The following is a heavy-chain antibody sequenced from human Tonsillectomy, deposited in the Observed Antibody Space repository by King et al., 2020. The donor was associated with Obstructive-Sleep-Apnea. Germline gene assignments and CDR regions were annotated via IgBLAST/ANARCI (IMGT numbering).Heavy chain of an antibody. Sequence: QLQESGPGLVKPSETLSLTCTVSGGSISRSSYYWGWIRQPPGKGLEWIGSINYSGNTYYNPSLKSRVTISVDTSKNQFSLKLTSVTAADTAVYYCARDPVVVPGTDFDYWGQGTLVTVSS. D-gene: IGHD2-2*01. J-gene: IGHJ4*02. CDR3: ARDPVVVPGTDFDY. CDR1: GGSISRSSYY. V-gene: IGHV4-39*07. CDR2: INYSGNT.